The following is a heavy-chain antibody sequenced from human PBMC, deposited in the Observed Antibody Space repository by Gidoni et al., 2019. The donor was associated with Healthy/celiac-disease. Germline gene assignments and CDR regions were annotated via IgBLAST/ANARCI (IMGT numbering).Heavy chain of an antibody. CDR3: ARDEGGGI. CDR1: GGSISSYY. D-gene: IGHD3-16*01. CDR2: IYHSGST. V-gene: IGHV4-59*01. Sequence: QVQLQESGPGLVKPSETLSLTCTFSGGSISSYYWSWIRQPPGKGLEWIGSIYHSGSTNYNPSLKSRVAISVDTSRNQCSRKLSSVTAGGTAGYYCARDEGGGIWGQGTMVTVSS. J-gene: IGHJ3*02.